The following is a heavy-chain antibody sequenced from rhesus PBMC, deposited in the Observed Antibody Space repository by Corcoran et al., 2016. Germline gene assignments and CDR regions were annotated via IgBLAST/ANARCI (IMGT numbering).Heavy chain of an antibody. Sequence: EVQLEESGGGLVQPGGSLRLSCAASGFTFSGDDMSWVRQAPGKGLEWVSYISKNGKTTYYADSVKGRFTISRDNSNNSLSLQMSNLRTEDTAVYFCTRQQPQLEWTYWGQGVVVIVSS. CDR3: TRQQPQLEWTY. D-gene: IGHD1-1*01. J-gene: IGHJ4*01. CDR2: ISKNGKTT. CDR1: GFTFSGDD. V-gene: IGHV3-136*01.